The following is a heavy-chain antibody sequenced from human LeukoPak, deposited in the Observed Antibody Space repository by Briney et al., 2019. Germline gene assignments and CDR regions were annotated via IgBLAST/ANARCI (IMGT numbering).Heavy chain of an antibody. D-gene: IGHD1-26*01. CDR2: INPNNGAT. CDR1: GYTFTSYY. V-gene: IGHV1-2*06. J-gene: IGHJ4*02. CDR3: TRESGSYHGNDY. Sequence: ASVKVSCKASGYTFTSYYMHWVRQAPGQGLEWMGRINPNNGATNYAQKLQGRVTITGDTSISTAYMELSSLRSDDTAVYYCTRESGSYHGNDYWGQGTLVTVSS.